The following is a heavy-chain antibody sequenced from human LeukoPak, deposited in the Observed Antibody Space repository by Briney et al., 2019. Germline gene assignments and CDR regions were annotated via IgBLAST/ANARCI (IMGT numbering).Heavy chain of an antibody. Sequence: SETLFLTCTVSGYSISSGYYWGWIRQPPGKGLEWIGSIYHSGSTYYNPSLKSRVTISVDTSKNQFSLKLSSVTAADTAVYYCARVLESYYYDSSGYSFDYWGQGTLVTVSS. CDR1: GYSISSGYY. J-gene: IGHJ4*02. V-gene: IGHV4-38-2*02. CDR3: ARVLESYYYDSSGYSFDY. CDR2: IYHSGST. D-gene: IGHD3-22*01.